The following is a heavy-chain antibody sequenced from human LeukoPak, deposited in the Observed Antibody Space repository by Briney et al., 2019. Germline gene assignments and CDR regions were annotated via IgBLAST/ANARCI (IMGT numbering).Heavy chain of an antibody. V-gene: IGHV5-51*01. J-gene: IGHJ3*02. D-gene: IGHD2-2*01. CDR3: AGCSSTSHDAFDI. Sequence: GESLKISCNGSGYSFTSYWIGWVRQMPGKGLGWMGIIYPGDSDTRYSPSFQGQVTISADKSISTAYLQWSSLKASDTAMYYCAGCSSTSHDAFDIWGQGTMVTVSS. CDR2: IYPGDSDT. CDR1: GYSFTSYW.